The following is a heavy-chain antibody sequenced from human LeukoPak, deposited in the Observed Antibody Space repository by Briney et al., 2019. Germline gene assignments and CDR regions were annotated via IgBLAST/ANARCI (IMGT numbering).Heavy chain of an antibody. J-gene: IGHJ5*02. V-gene: IGHV1-46*02. CDR1: GYTFNKYG. D-gene: IGHD3-9*01. Sequence: ASVKVSCKASGYTFNKYGISWLRQAPGQGLEWMGIINPSGGSTSYAQKFQGRVTMTRNTSISTAYMELSSLRSEDTAVYYCARVGDPRNVLRYFDWLLSHNWFDPWGQGTLVTVSS. CDR3: ARVGDPRNVLRYFDWLLSHNWFDP. CDR2: INPSGGST.